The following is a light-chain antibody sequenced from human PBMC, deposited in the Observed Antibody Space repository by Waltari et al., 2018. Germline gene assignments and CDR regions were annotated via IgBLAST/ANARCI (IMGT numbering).Light chain of an antibody. Sequence: ERVMTQSPDILSASPGETVTLSCRASQSSSTNVAWYQHKPGQAPRLLIYNGATRQPGIPATFSGSGSGTEFTLTISSLQPEDFAVYFCQQYDDWPATFGQGTKVDI. J-gene: IGKJ1*01. CDR1: QSSSTN. CDR3: QQYDDWPAT. V-gene: IGKV3-15*01. CDR2: NGA.